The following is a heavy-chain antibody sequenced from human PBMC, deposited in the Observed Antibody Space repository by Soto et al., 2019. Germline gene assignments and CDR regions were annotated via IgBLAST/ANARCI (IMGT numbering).Heavy chain of an antibody. D-gene: IGHD4-17*01. CDR1: GFTFSSYS. CDR2: ISSSSSYI. CDR3: ARGSTVTRAQYYYYYGMVV. J-gene: IGHJ6*02. V-gene: IGHV3-21*01. Sequence: EVQLVESGGGLVKPGGSLRLSCAASGFTFSSYSMNWVRHAPGKGLEWVSSISSSSSYIYYADSVKGRFTISRDNAKNSLYLQMNSLRAEDTAVYYCARGSTVTRAQYYYYYGMVVWGQGPTVTVSS.